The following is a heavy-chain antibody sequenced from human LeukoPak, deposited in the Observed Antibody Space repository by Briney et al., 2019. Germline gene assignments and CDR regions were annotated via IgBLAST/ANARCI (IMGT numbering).Heavy chain of an antibody. CDR3: ARDRGYYYDSSGYYYV. V-gene: IGHV1-69*05. D-gene: IGHD3-22*01. CDR2: IIPIFGTA. Sequence: ASVKVSCKASGGTFSSYAISWVRQAPGQGLEWMGGIIPIFGTANYAQKFQGRVTMTRNTSISTAYMELSSLRSEDTAVYYCARDRGYYYDSSGYYYVWGQGTLVTVSS. CDR1: GGTFSSYA. J-gene: IGHJ4*02.